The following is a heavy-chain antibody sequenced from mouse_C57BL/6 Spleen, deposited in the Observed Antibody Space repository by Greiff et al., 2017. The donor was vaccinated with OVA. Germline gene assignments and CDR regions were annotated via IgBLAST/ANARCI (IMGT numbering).Heavy chain of an antibody. Sequence: LQESGAELVRPGTSVKVSCKASGYAFPNYLIEWVKQRPGQGLEWIGVINPGSGGTNYNEKFKGKATLTADKSSSTAYMQLSSLTSEDSAVYVCARSITTVVNWGFDVWGTGTTVTVSS. V-gene: IGHV1-54*01. CDR2: INPGSGGT. CDR3: ARSITTVVNWGFDV. J-gene: IGHJ1*03. CDR1: GYAFPNYL. D-gene: IGHD1-1*01.